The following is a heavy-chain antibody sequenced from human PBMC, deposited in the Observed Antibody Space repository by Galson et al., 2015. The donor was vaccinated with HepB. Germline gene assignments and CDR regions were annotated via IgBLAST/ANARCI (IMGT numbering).Heavy chain of an antibody. Sequence: SLRLSCAASGFTFSSYAMHWVRQAPGKGLEWVSAIGTAGDTYYPGSVKGRFTISRENAKNSLYLQMNSLRAGDTAVYYCARGAAAAGTIDYWGQGTLVTVSS. V-gene: IGHV3-13*01. CDR1: GFTFSSYA. D-gene: IGHD6-13*01. J-gene: IGHJ4*02. CDR3: ARGAAAAGTIDY. CDR2: IGTAGDT.